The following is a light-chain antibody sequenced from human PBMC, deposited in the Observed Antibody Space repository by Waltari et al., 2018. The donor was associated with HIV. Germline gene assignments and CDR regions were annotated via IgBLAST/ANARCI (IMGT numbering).Light chain of an antibody. V-gene: IGLV2-8*01. Sequence: QSALTQPPPASGSPGQSVTLSCTGTNSDIGTYDYVSWYQQHPAKAPKLVISEVTKRPSGVSDRFSGSKSGNTAFLTVSGLQAEDEADYYCSSFANRDGFYVLFGGGTRLTVL. CDR3: SSFANRDGFYVL. CDR1: NSDIGTYDY. CDR2: EVT. J-gene: IGLJ2*01.